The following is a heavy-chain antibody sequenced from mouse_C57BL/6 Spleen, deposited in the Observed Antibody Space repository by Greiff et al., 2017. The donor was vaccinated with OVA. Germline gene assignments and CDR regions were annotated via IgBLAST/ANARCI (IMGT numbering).Heavy chain of an antibody. CDR1: GYAFSSYW. J-gene: IGHJ2*01. CDR2: IYPGDGDT. Sequence: QVQLQQSGAELVKPGASVKISCKASGYAFSSYWMNWVKQRPGKGLEWIGQIYPGDGDTNYNGKFKGKATLTADKSSSTAYMQLSSLTSEDSAVYFCARSELGPHFDYWCQGTTLTVSS. V-gene: IGHV1-80*01. CDR3: ARSELGPHFDY.